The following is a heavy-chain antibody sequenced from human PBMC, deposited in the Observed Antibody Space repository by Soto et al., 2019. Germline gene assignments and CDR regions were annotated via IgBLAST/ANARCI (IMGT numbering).Heavy chain of an antibody. CDR1: GGTFSSYA. D-gene: IGHD6-6*01. J-gene: IGHJ6*02. CDR2: IIPVFGAP. CDR3: ARTMEQLVPHDYYYYGMDV. Sequence: VQLLESGGGLVQPGSSVKVSCKASGGTFSSYAISWVRQAPGQGLEWMGGIIPVFGAPNYAQRFQGRVTLTADESTSTAYMELISLRPDDTAVYYCARTMEQLVPHDYYYYGMDVWGQGTTVTVSS. V-gene: IGHV1-69*01.